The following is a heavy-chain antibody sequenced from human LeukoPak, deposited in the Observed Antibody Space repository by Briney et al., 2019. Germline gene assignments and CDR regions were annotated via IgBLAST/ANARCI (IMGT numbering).Heavy chain of an antibody. Sequence: KASETLSLTCAVYGGSFSGYYWSWFRQPPGKGLEWIGEINHSGSTNYNPSLKSRVTISVDTSKNQFSLKLSSVTAADTAVYYCARGDIVVVPAAIRRYYYYGMDVWGQGTTVTVSS. CDR1: GGSFSGYY. V-gene: IGHV4-34*01. J-gene: IGHJ6*02. CDR2: INHSGST. CDR3: ARGDIVVVPAAIRRYYYYGMDV. D-gene: IGHD2-2*02.